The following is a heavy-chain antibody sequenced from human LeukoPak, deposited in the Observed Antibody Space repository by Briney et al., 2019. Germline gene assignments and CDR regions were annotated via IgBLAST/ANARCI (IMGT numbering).Heavy chain of an antibody. J-gene: IGHJ5*02. CDR3: AGFWSGYSFDP. Sequence: GGSLRLSCAASGFTFSAYWMTWVRQAPGKGLEWVSAISGSGGSTYYADSVKGRFTISRDNSKNTLYLQMNSLRAEDTAVYYCAGFWSGYSFDPWGQGTLVTVSS. D-gene: IGHD3-3*01. V-gene: IGHV3-23*01. CDR1: GFTFSAYW. CDR2: ISGSGGST.